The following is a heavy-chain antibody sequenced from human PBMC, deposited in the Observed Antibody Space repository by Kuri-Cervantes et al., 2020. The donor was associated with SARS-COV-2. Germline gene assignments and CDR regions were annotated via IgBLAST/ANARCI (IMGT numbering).Heavy chain of an antibody. V-gene: IGHV3-20*04. D-gene: IGHD6-6*01. Sequence: GGSLRLSCAASGFTFDDYGMSWVRQAPGKGLEWVSGINWNGGSTGYADSVKGRFTISRDNAKNSLYLQMNSLRAEDTAVYYCAKDYYSSSSNYFDYWGQGTLVTVSS. J-gene: IGHJ4*02. CDR3: AKDYYSSSSNYFDY. CDR2: INWNGGST. CDR1: GFTFDDYG.